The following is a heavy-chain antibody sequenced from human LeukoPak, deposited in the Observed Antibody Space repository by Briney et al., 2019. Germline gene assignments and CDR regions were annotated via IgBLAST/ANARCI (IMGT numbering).Heavy chain of an antibody. V-gene: IGHV3-7*01. CDR2: KKQDGSEK. CDR3: ARDRNSITMVRGTFDY. CDR1: GFTFSSYW. J-gene: IGHJ4*02. D-gene: IGHD3-10*01. Sequence: GGSLRLSCAASGFTFSSYWMSWVRQAPGKGLEWVANKKQDGSEKYYVDSVKGRFTISRDNAKNSLYLQMNSLRAEGTAVYYCARDRNSITMVRGTFDYWGQGTLVTVSS.